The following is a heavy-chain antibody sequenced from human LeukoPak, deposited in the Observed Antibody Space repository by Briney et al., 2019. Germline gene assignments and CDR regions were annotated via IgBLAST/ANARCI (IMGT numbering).Heavy chain of an antibody. Sequence: SETLSLTCTVSGGSISSYYWSWIRQPPGKGLEWIGNIYYSGSTNYNPSLKSRVTISVDTSKNQFSLKLSSVTAADTAVYYCARDSVYCSGGSCRYFDYWGQGTLVTVSS. CDR2: IYYSGST. D-gene: IGHD2-15*01. J-gene: IGHJ4*02. CDR3: ARDSVYCSGGSCRYFDY. V-gene: IGHV4-59*12. CDR1: GGSISSYY.